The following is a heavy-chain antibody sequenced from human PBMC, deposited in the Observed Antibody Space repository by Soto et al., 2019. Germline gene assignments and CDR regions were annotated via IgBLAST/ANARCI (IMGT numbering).Heavy chain of an antibody. CDR1: GFTFSSSF. CDR3: ARYFRGSGRYFFDY. V-gene: IGHV3-7*03. J-gene: IGHJ4*02. CDR2: INQDGGGT. D-gene: IGHD6-19*01. Sequence: EVQLVESGGALVQPGGSLRLSCVASGFTFSSSFMGWVRQAPGKGLEWVANINQDGGGTYYVDSVQGRFTISRDNAKDSLFLQRNSLRGEDTAVYYCARYFRGSGRYFFDYWGQGTLVTVSS.